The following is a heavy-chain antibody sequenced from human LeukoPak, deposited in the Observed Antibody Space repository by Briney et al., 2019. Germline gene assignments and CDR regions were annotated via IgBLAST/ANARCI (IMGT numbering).Heavy chain of an antibody. CDR2: IKQDGSEK. CDR1: GFTFSSYW. J-gene: IGHJ6*03. CDR3: AREGRAVDTAMVGYYMDV. Sequence: PGGSLRLSCAASGFTFSSYWMGWVRQAPEKGLEWVANIKQDGSEKYYVDSVKGRFTISRDNAKNSLYLQMNSLRAEDTAVYYCAREGRAVDTAMVGYYMDVWGKGTTVTVSS. V-gene: IGHV3-7*01. D-gene: IGHD5-18*01.